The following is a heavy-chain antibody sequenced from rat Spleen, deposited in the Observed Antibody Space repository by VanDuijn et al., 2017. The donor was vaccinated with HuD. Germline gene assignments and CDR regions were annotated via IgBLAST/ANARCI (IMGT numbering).Heavy chain of an antibody. D-gene: IGHD1-1*01. CDR3: ARRYYSGFDY. CDR1: KFTFSNDA. V-gene: IGHV5S13*01. J-gene: IGHJ3*01. Sequence: EVQLVESGGGLVQPGRSLKLSCTASKFTFSNDAMAWVRQAPTKGLEWVASINVAGDIAYYRDSVKGRFTISRDNARNTLYLQMDSLRSEDTATYYCARRYYSGFDYWGQGTLVTVSS. CDR2: INVAGDIA.